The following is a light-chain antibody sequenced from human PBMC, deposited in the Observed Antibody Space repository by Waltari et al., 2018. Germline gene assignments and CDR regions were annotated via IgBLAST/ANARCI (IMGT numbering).Light chain of an antibody. CDR1: RDITDY. CDR3: QQFDSLPFT. Sequence: DIQMTQSPSSLSASLGDRVTISCQASRDITDYLNWYHQKPGKAPSLLIYDTSNLESGVPSRFSVTGSGTHFTLTLSSLQPEDIGTYYCQQFDSLPFTFGPGTKVD. V-gene: IGKV1-33*01. J-gene: IGKJ3*01. CDR2: DTS.